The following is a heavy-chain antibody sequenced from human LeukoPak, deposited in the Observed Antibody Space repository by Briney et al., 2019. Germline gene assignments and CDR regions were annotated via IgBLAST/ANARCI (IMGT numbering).Heavy chain of an antibody. CDR2: ISSSSSYI. V-gene: IGHV3-21*01. CDR1: GFTFSSYE. CDR3: ARDRITMVRGVQPRSAFDI. D-gene: IGHD3-10*01. Sequence: GGSLRLSCAASGFTFSSYEMNWVRQAPGKGLEWVSSISSSSSYIYYADSVEGRFTISRDNAKNSLYLQMNSLRAEDTAVYYCARDRITMVRGVQPRSAFDIWGQGTMVTVSS. J-gene: IGHJ3*02.